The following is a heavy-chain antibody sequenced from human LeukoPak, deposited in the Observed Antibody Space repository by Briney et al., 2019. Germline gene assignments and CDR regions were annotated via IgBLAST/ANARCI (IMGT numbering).Heavy chain of an antibody. CDR1: GFTFSSYG. Sequence: GRSLRLSCAASGFTFSSYGMHWVRQAPGKGLEWVSASSGSGGSTYYADSVKGRFTISRDNSKNTLYLQMNSLRAEDTAVYYCARVSWFHVSSGSDYWGQGTLVTVSS. CDR2: SSGSGGST. V-gene: IGHV3-23*01. D-gene: IGHD6-19*01. CDR3: ARVSWFHVSSGSDY. J-gene: IGHJ4*02.